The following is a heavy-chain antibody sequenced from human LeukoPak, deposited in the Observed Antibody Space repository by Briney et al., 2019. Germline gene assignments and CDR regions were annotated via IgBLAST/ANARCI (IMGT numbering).Heavy chain of an antibody. D-gene: IGHD2-2*01. CDR2: ISAYSDNT. J-gene: IGHJ3*02. V-gene: IGHV1-18*04. Sequence: ASVKVFCKTSGYTFTSYCISWVRQAPRQGLEWMGWISAYSDNTIHAQKREGRITMTTDTSTSTAYMEPRSRRSDDTAVYYCARDHSGYQLPEADDAFDIWGQGTMVTVSS. CDR3: ARDHSGYQLPEADDAFDI. CDR1: GYTFTSYC.